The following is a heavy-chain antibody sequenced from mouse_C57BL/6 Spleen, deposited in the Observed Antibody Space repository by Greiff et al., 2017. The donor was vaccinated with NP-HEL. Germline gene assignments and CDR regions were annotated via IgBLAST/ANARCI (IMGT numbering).Heavy chain of an antibody. V-gene: IGHV1-18*01. J-gene: IGHJ1*03. D-gene: IGHD1-1*01. CDR2: INPNNGGT. CDR1: GYTFTDYN. Sequence: VQLKQSGPELVKPGASVKIPCKASGYTFTDYNMDWVKQSHGKSLEWIGDINPNNGGTIYNQKFKGKATLTVDTSSSTAYMELRSLTSEDTAVYYCARRGSSYDWYFDVWGTGTTVTVSS. CDR3: ARRGSSYDWYFDV.